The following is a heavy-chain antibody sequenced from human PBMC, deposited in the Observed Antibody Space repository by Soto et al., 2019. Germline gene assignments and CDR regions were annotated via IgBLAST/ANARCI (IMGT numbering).Heavy chain of an antibody. V-gene: IGHV3-74*01. D-gene: IGHD2-8*01. CDR1: GFTFSNHW. J-gene: IGHJ6*02. CDR2: INSDGSST. CDR3: ARDFWRNGVCLDV. Sequence: PGGSLRLSCTASGFTFSNHWMHWVRQAPGKGLVWVSRINSDGSSTSYADSVKGRFTISRDNAKNTLYLQMNSLRAEDTAVFFCARDFWRNGVCLDVWGQGTTVTVS.